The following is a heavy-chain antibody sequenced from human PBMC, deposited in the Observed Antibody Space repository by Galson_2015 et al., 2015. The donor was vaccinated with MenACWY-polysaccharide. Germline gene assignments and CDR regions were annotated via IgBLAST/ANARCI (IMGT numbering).Heavy chain of an antibody. CDR2: TSYDGSNK. J-gene: IGHJ3*01. CDR1: KITFRTYG. CDR3: AKEYHLNDFWSGYAAFDV. D-gene: IGHD3-3*01. V-gene: IGHV3-30*18. Sequence: SLRLSCAASKITFRTYGMHWVRQAPAKGLEWVAVTSYDGSNKYHADSVKGRFTISRDNSKNTLYLQMNSLRAEDTAVYYCAKEYHLNDFWSGYAAFDVWGQGTMVTVSS.